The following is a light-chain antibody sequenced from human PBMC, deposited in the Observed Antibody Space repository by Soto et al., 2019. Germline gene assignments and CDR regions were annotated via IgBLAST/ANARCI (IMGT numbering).Light chain of an antibody. CDR2: GNS. Sequence: QSVLTQPPSVSGAPGQRVTISCTGSSSNIGAGYDVHWYQQLPGTAPKLLIYGNSNRPSGVPDRFSGSKSGTSASLAITGLQAEDAADYYCQSYDSSLSPVVFGGGTKLTVL. J-gene: IGLJ2*01. CDR3: QSYDSSLSPVV. V-gene: IGLV1-40*01. CDR1: SSNIGAGYD.